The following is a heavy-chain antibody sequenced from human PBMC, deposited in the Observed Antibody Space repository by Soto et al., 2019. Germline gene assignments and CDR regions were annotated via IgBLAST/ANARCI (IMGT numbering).Heavy chain of an antibody. CDR1: GGSISTYY. J-gene: IGHJ4*02. CDR3: AIHIYGDHDYFDS. D-gene: IGHD4-17*01. Sequence: QVQLQESGPGLVKPSETLSLTCTVSGGSISTYYWSWIRQPPGKGLEWIGWIYYSGSASSNPFLKSRVTMSVDTSKNQFSLKLSSVTATDTEMYFCAIHIYGDHDYFDSWGQGTLVTVSS. V-gene: IGHV4-59*08. CDR2: IYYSGSA.